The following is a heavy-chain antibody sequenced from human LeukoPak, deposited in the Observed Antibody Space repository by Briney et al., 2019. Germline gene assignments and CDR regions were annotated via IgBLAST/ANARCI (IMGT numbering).Heavy chain of an antibody. CDR3: ARDRLGGSGWMVT. J-gene: IGHJ4*02. Sequence: ASVKVSCKASGYTFTSYGISWVRQAPGQGLEWMGWISAYNGNTNYAQNFQGRVTMTSDASISTAYMELTRLTSDDTAVYYCARDRLGGSGWMVTWGQGTLITVSS. CDR1: GYTFTSYG. D-gene: IGHD6-19*01. CDR2: ISAYNGNT. V-gene: IGHV1-18*01.